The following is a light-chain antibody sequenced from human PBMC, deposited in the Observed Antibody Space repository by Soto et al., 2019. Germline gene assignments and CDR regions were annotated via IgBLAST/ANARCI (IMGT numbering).Light chain of an antibody. CDR1: SSNIGSNY. V-gene: IGLV1-51*01. CDR2: DNY. Sequence: QSVLTQPPSVSAAPGQKVTISCSGSSSNIGSNYVSWYQQLPGTAPKLLIYDNYKRPSGIPDRISGSKSDTSATLGITGLQTGDEADYYCGTWDSGLSAGVFGGGTQLTVL. CDR3: GTWDSGLSAGV. J-gene: IGLJ3*02.